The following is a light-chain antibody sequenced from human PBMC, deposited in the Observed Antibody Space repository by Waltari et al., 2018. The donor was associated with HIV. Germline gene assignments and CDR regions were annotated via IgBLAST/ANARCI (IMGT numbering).Light chain of an antibody. CDR3: QHRSNWPPLFT. CDR2: DAS. V-gene: IGKV3-11*01. Sequence: ELVLTQSPATLSLSPGERATIYCSASQSVSSYLAWYHQKAGQAPRLLIYDASVRATGIPARFSGSGSGTDFTITISSLEPEDFAVYYCQHRSNWPPLFTFGPGTKVDIK. J-gene: IGKJ3*01. CDR1: QSVSSY.